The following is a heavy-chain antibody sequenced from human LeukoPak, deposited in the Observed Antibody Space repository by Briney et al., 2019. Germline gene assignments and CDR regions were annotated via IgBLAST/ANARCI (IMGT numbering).Heavy chain of an antibody. V-gene: IGHV4-38-2*02. CDR2: GYHSGST. Sequence: SETLSLTCTVSGYSISSGYYWGWIRQPPGKGLEWIGSGYHSGSTYYNPSLKSRVTISEDTSKNQFSLKLSSVTAADTAVYYCARLTSSWYQDWYFDLWGRGTLVTVSS. CDR1: GYSISSGYY. D-gene: IGHD6-13*01. J-gene: IGHJ2*01. CDR3: ARLTSSWYQDWYFDL.